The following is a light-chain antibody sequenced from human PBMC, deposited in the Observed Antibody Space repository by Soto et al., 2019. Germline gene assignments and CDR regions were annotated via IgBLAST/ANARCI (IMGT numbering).Light chain of an antibody. V-gene: IGLV1-40*01. CDR1: SSNIGAGYD. J-gene: IGLJ7*01. CDR2: GNS. CDR3: QSYDSSLSAGV. Sequence: QSVLTQPPSVSGAPGQRVTISCTGSSSNIGAGYDVHWYQQLPGTAPKLLIYGNSNRPSGVPDRFSGSKSGTSASLAITWLQAEDESDYYCQSYDSSLSAGVFGGGTQLTVL.